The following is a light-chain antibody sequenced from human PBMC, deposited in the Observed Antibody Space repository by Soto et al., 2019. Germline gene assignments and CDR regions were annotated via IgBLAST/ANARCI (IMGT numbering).Light chain of an antibody. J-gene: IGLJ1*01. Sequence: QSALTHPASVSGPPGQSITISCTGTSRDVGAYDYVSWYLQYPDKAPQLLIYYVDHRPSGVSSRFSGSKSGNTASLTISGLQAEDESDYYCCSYADGSIYFFGTGTKVTVL. V-gene: IGLV2-14*03. CDR2: YVD. CDR1: SRDVGAYDY. CDR3: CSYADGSIYF.